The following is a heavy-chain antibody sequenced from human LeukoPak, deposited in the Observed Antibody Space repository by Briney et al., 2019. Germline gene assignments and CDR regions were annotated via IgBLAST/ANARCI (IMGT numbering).Heavy chain of an antibody. Sequence: SETLSLTCAVYGGSFSGYYWSWIRQPPGKGLEWIGEINHSGSTNYNPSLKSRVTISVDTSKNQFSLKLSSLTPADTAVYYCARVGDYGDYGAGYWGQGTLVTVSS. CDR2: INHSGST. CDR1: GGSFSGYY. V-gene: IGHV4-34*01. D-gene: IGHD4-17*01. CDR3: ARVGDYGDYGAGY. J-gene: IGHJ4*02.